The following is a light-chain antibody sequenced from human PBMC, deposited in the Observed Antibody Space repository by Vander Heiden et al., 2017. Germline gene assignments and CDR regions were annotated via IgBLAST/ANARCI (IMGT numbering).Light chain of an antibody. J-gene: IGLJ1*01. CDR3: CSYAGSYSYV. V-gene: IGLV2-11*01. CDR2: DVS. Sequence: QSALTQPRSVSGSPGQSVTIPCTGTSSDVGGYNYVSWYQQHPGKAPKVMMHDVSERPSGVPDRFSGSKSGNTASLTISGLQAEDEADYYCCSYAGSYSYVFGSGTKVTVL. CDR1: SSDVGGYNY.